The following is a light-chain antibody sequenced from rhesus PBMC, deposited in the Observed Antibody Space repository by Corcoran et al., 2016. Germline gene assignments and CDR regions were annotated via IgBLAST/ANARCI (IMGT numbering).Light chain of an antibody. CDR3: CSYSGSYTYS. J-gene: IGLJ1*01. CDR2: EVS. V-gene: IGLV2-32*01. Sequence: QAALTQPRSVSGSPGKSVTISCTGTSSDIADYKFLSWYQQRPGTAPKLMIYEVSKRPSGVSDRFAVSKSCNTAYLTISGLQPEDEADYYCCSYSGSYTYSFDSGTRLTVL. CDR1: SSDIADYKF.